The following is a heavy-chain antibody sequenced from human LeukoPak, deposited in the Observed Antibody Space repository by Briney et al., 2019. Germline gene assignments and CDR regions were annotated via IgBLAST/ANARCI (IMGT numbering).Heavy chain of an antibody. D-gene: IGHD3-16*01. CDR2: FDPEDGET. Sequence: ASVKVSCTVSGYTLTELSMHWVRQAPGKGLEWMGGFDPEDGETIYAQKFQGRVTMTEDTSTDTAYMELSSLRSEDTAVYYCATGVVAPGAFDIWGQGTMVTASS. V-gene: IGHV1-24*01. CDR1: GYTLTELS. CDR3: ATGVVAPGAFDI. J-gene: IGHJ3*02.